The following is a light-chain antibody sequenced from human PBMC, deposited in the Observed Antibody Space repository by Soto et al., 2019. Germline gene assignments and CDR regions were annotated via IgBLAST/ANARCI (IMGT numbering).Light chain of an antibody. J-gene: IGKJ5*01. V-gene: IGKV1-39*01. CDR1: QPIDKY. CDR3: QQSFTTPS. Sequence: DIHLTQSPSSLSASVGDTVTISCRASQPIDKYLNWYQQKPGTVPKLLIYATSNLQSGVPSRFSGRGFGTDFTLTISSLQPEDFATYYCQQSFTTPSFGQGTRLEIK. CDR2: ATS.